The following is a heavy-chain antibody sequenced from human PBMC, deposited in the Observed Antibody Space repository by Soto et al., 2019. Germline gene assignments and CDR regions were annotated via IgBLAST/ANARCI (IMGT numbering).Heavy chain of an antibody. V-gene: IGHV3-49*04. D-gene: IGHD3-9*01. CDR1: GFTFSNAR. CDR3: TRDLVIIEYDYYYYGMDV. CDR2: IRSKAYGGTT. Sequence: PGGALRLSWAASGFTFSNARINLVRPAPGKGLEWGGFIRSKAYGGTTEYTASVKGRFTISRDDSKSIAYLQMNSLKTEDTAVYYCTRDLVIIEYDYYYYGMDVWGQGTTVTVSS. J-gene: IGHJ6*02.